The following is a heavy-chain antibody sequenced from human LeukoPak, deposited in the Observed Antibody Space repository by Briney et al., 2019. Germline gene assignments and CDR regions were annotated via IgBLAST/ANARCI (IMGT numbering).Heavy chain of an antibody. V-gene: IGHV3-21*01. CDR1: GFTFSSYS. CDR3: ARGLLREAFDI. J-gene: IGHJ3*02. D-gene: IGHD2/OR15-2a*01. Sequence: GGSLRLSCAASGFTFSSYSMNWVRQAPGKGLEWVSSISSSSSYIYYADSVKGRFTISRDNAKNSLYLQMNSPRAEDTAVYYCARGLLREAFDIWGQGTMVTVSS. CDR2: ISSSSSYI.